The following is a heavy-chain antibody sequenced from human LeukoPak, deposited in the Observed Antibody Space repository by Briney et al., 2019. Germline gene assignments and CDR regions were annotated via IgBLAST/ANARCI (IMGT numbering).Heavy chain of an antibody. CDR2: INPSGGST. CDR3: ARGYCSSNSCYGGDAFDI. V-gene: IGHV1-46*01. J-gene: IGHJ3*02. D-gene: IGHD2-2*01. Sequence: ASVKVSCKASGYTFTTYYMHWVRQAPGQGLEWMGLINPSGGSTSYAQKFQGRVTMTRDTSTSTVYMELSSLRSEDTAVYYCARGYCSSNSCYGGDAFDIWGQGTMVTVSS. CDR1: GYTFTTYY.